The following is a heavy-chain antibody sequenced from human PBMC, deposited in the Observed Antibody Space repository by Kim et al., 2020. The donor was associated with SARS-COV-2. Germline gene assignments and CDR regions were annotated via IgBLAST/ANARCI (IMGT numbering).Heavy chain of an antibody. CDR3: ARGYYYEIGVAGAGAFDI. Sequence: SVKVSCKASGGTFSSYAISWVRQAPGQGLEWMGGIIPIFGTANYAQKFQGRVTITADESTSTAYMELSSLRSEDTAVYYCARGYYYEIGVAGAGAFDIWGQGTMVTVSS. V-gene: IGHV1-69*13. D-gene: IGHD3-22*01. CDR1: GGTFSSYA. J-gene: IGHJ3*02. CDR2: IIPIFGTA.